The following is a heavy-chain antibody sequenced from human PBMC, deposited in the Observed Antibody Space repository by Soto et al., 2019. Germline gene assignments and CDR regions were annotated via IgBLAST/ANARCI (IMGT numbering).Heavy chain of an antibody. J-gene: IGHJ5*02. D-gene: IGHD2-21*01. CDR2: IYASGST. V-gene: IGHV4-59*10. Sequence: PSETLSLTCAVYGGSFSGYYWSWIRQPPWKGLEWIGRIYASGSTNYNPSLKGRVSMSVDTSKKQFSLRMISVTAADTAMYYCARSAIPRGGWFRPWGQGVLVTVSS. CDR1: GGSFSGYY. CDR3: ARSAIPRGGWFRP.